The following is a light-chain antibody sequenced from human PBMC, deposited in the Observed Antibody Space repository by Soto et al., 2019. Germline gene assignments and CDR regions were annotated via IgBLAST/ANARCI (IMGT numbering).Light chain of an antibody. V-gene: IGKV1-9*01. J-gene: IGKJ4*01. Sequence: DIQLTQSPSFLSASVGDTVTITCRASQGMSTYLAWYQQKPGKVPKLLLRSASTLQSGVPPRFSGGGSGTEFTLTVSALQPDDSGIYYCQQFNGYLLAFGGGTNVQSK. CDR3: QQFNGYLLA. CDR2: SAS. CDR1: QGMSTY.